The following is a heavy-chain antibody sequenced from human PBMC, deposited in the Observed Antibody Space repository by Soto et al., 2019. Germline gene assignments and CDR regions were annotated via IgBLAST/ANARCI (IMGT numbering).Heavy chain of an antibody. CDR2: ISSSGSTI. CDR3: AWGEGVRGYYYYGMDV. CDR1: GFAFSDYY. V-gene: IGHV3-11*01. D-gene: IGHD3-10*01. J-gene: IGHJ6*02. Sequence: GGSLRLSCGASGFAFSDYYMSWIRQAPGKGLEWVSYISSSGSTIYYADSVKGRFTISRDNAKNSLYLQMNSLRAEDTAVYYCAWGEGVRGYYYYGMDVWGQGTTVTVSS.